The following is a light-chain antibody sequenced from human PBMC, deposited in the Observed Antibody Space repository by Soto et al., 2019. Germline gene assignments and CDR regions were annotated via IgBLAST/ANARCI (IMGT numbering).Light chain of an antibody. J-gene: IGLJ1*01. Sequence: QSALTQPRSVSGSPGQSVTISCTGTSSDVGGYNYVSWYQQHPGKAPKVMIYDVSERPSGVPDRFSGSKSRNTASLTISGLQAKYEADYYCCDYAVGPRYVLGTRTMFT. CDR3: CDYAVGPRYV. V-gene: IGLV2-11*01. CDR1: SSDVGGYNY. CDR2: DVS.